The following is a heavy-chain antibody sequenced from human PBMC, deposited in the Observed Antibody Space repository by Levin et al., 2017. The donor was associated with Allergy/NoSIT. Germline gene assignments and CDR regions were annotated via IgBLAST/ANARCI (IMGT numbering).Heavy chain of an antibody. Sequence: GESLKISCAASGFTFSSYAMSWVRQAPGKGLEWVSAISGSGGSTYYADSVKGRFTISRDNSKNTLYLQMNSLRAEDTAVYYCAKGGYDFWSGYYGRGENYYYYGMDVWGQGTTVTVSS. V-gene: IGHV3-23*01. CDR1: GFTFSSYA. CDR3: AKGGYDFWSGYYGRGENYYYYGMDV. J-gene: IGHJ6*02. CDR2: ISGSGGST. D-gene: IGHD3-3*01.